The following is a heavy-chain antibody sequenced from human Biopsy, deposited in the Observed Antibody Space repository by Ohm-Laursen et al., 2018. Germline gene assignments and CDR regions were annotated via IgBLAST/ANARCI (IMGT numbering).Heavy chain of an antibody. V-gene: IGHV1-69*06. Sequence: GASVKVSCKASGYTFSDYILNWVRQAPGQGLEWLGGNIPILGTGNYAQKFQDRVTVAADTSTSTATMELRSLRSDDTAAYYCATKLTGYFHHWGQGILVIVSS. CDR1: GYTFSDYI. CDR3: ATKLTGYFHH. D-gene: IGHD3-9*01. J-gene: IGHJ1*01. CDR2: NIPILGTG.